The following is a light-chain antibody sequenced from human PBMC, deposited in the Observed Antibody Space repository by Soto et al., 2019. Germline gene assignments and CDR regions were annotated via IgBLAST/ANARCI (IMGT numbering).Light chain of an antibody. CDR3: QQYYNIPHT. V-gene: IGKV4-1*01. J-gene: IGKJ2*01. Sequence: DIVLTQSPDSLAVSLGERATINCKSSQNILYSSNNKNYLAWYQQKPGQPPSLLFYWASTRGSGVPDRFSGSGSGTDFTLAISCLQAEDVAVYYCQQYYNIPHTFGQGTKLEIK. CDR1: QNILYSSNNKNY. CDR2: WAS.